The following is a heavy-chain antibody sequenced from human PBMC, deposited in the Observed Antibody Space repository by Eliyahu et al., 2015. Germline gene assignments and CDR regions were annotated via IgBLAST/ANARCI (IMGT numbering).Heavy chain of an antibody. CDR3: AKDNDPYGSGSYGTDY. V-gene: IGHV3-23*01. CDR2: ISGSGGST. CDR1: GXPFXXXA. Sequence: EVQLLESGGGLVQPGGSLRLSXAASGXPFXXXAMSWVRQAPGKGLGGVSAISGSGGSTYYADSVKGRFTISRDNSKNTLYLQMNSLRAEDTAVYYCAKDNDPYGSGSYGTDYWGQGTLVTVSS. D-gene: IGHD3-10*01. J-gene: IGHJ4*02.